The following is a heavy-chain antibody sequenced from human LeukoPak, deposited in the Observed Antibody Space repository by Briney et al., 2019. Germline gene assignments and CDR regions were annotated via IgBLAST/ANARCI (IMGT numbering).Heavy chain of an antibody. J-gene: IGHJ4*02. V-gene: IGHV4-38-2*01. CDR1: GYSISSGFY. CDR3: ARGYCSSTSCYGIDY. D-gene: IGHD2-2*01. Sequence: SETLSLTCAVSGYSISSGFYWGWIRQPPGKGLEWIGSIFHSGSTYYNPSLKSRVTISVDTSKNQFSLKLSSVTAADTAFFYCARGYCSSTSCYGIDYWGQGTLVTVSS. CDR2: IFHSGST.